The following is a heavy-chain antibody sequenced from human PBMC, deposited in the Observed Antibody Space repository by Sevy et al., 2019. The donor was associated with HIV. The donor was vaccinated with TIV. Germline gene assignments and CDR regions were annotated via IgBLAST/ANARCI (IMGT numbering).Heavy chain of an antibody. V-gene: IGHV3-23*01. J-gene: IGHJ4*02. Sequence: GGSLRLSCAVSGMTFSTYNMNWVRQAPGKGLEWVSAISGSGGSTYYADSVKGRFTISRDNSKNTLYLQMNSLRAEDTAVYYCAKSKMRRDFWSGYYLYFDYWGQGTLVTVSS. CDR3: AKSKMRRDFWSGYYLYFDY. CDR1: GMTFSTYN. CDR2: ISGSGGST. D-gene: IGHD3-3*01.